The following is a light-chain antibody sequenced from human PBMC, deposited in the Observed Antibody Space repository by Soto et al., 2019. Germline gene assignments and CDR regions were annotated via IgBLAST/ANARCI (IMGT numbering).Light chain of an antibody. CDR2: HAS. V-gene: IGKV3-20*01. CDR1: QRVSRNY. Sequence: EIVLTQSPGTLSLSPGERATLSCRASQRVSRNYLAWYQQKPGQAPRLLIHHASSRASGIPDRFSGSGSGTNFSLPISRLEPEDFAVYYCQQHFGAPFTFGPGTKVDIK. CDR3: QQHFGAPFT. J-gene: IGKJ3*01.